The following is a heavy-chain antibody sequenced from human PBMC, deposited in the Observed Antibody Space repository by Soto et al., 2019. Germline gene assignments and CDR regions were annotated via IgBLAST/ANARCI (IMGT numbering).Heavy chain of an antibody. CDR2: ISYDGSNK. Sequence: GGSLRLSCAASGFTFSSYGMHWVRQAPGKGLEWVAVISYDGSNKYYADSVKGRFTISRDNSKNTLYLQMNSLRAEDTAVYYCAKDSSSSGYVDYWGQGTLVTVSS. CDR1: GFTFSSYG. V-gene: IGHV3-30*18. D-gene: IGHD6-19*01. CDR3: AKDSSSSGYVDY. J-gene: IGHJ4*02.